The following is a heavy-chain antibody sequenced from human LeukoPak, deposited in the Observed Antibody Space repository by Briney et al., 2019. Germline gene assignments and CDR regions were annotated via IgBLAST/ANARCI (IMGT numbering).Heavy chain of an antibody. D-gene: IGHD3-22*01. V-gene: IGHV1-18*01. CDR1: GYTFTSYG. Sequence: ASVKVSCKASGYTFTSYGISWVRQAPGQGLEWMRWISAYNGNTKYAQKLQGRVTMTTDTSTSTAYMELRSLRSDDTAVYYCAREWHYCDSSGYYFDYWGQGTLVTVSS. J-gene: IGHJ4*02. CDR2: ISAYNGNT. CDR3: AREWHYCDSSGYYFDY.